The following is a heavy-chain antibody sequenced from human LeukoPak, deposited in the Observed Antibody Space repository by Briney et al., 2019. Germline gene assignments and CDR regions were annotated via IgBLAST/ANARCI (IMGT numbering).Heavy chain of an antibody. CDR1: GGSISSGLYS. D-gene: IGHD2-2*01. V-gene: IGHV4-30-2*01. Sequence: SETLSLTCDVSGGSISSGLYSWSWIRQPLGKGLEWIGYIYHTGSTYYNPSLKSRVTISVDTSKNQFSLRPSSVTAADTAVYYCARLQYCSGTSCYWFDPWGQGTLVTVSS. J-gene: IGHJ5*02. CDR2: IYHTGST. CDR3: ARLQYCSGTSCYWFDP.